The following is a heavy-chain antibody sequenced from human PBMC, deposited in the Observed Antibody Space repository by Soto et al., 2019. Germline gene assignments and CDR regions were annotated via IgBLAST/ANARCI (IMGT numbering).Heavy chain of an antibody. V-gene: IGHV1-2*04. CDR3: ARGDSTDCSNGVCSFFYNHDMDV. CDR2: INPKSGGT. J-gene: IGHJ6*02. CDR1: GYSFTDYH. Sequence: VKVSFKASGYSFTDYHIHWVRQAPGQGLEWLGRINPKSGGTSTAQKFQGWVTMTTVTSISTASMELTRLTSDDTAIYYCARGDSTDCSNGVCSFFYNHDMDVWGQGTTVTVSS. D-gene: IGHD2-8*01.